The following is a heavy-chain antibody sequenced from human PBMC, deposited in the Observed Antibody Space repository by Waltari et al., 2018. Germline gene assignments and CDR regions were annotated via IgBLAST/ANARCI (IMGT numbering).Heavy chain of an antibody. CDR1: GGSISSSSYY. CDR3: ARHVDTSTYWLGPHYYYFDY. CDR2: IYYSGST. D-gene: IGHD5-18*01. Sequence: QLQLQESGPGLVKPSETLSLTCTVSGGSISSSSYYWGWIRQPPGKGLEWIGSIYYSGSTYYNPSLKSRVTISVDTSKNQFSLKLSSVTAADTAVYYCARHVDTSTYWLGPHYYYFDYWGQGTLVTVSS. J-gene: IGHJ4*02. V-gene: IGHV4-39*01.